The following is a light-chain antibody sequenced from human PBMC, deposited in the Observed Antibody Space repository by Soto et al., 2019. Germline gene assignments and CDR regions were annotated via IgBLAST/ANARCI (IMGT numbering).Light chain of an antibody. CDR3: CSFAGGYTYV. Sequence: QSALTQPRSVSGSPGQSVTISCTGTSSDVGGYNYVSWYQQHPGKAPKLMIYDVSKRPPGVPDRFSGSKSGNTASLTISGLQAEDEADFYCCSFAGGYTYVFGPGTKVTVL. CDR2: DVS. CDR1: SSDVGGYNY. J-gene: IGLJ1*01. V-gene: IGLV2-11*01.